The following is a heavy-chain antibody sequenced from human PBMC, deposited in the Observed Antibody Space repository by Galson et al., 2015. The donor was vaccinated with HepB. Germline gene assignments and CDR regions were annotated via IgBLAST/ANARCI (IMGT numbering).Heavy chain of an antibody. CDR1: NYTFTMYG. D-gene: IGHD3-3*01. CDR2: ISTYTGNT. J-gene: IGHJ6*03. CDR3: ARDGGAYEFWSGYYNGEYYYYMDV. Sequence: SVKVSCKASNYTFTMYGISWVRQAPGQGLEWMGWISTYTGNTNYAEKFQGRVTMNTDTSTSTAYMELRSLRSDDTALYYCARDGGAYEFWSGYYNGEYYYYMDVWGKGTTVTVSS. V-gene: IGHV1-18*01.